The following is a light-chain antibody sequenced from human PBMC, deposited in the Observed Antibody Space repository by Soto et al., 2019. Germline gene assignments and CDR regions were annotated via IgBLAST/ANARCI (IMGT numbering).Light chain of an antibody. J-gene: IGKJ2*01. CDR2: SAS. Sequence: IPLTQSPSSLSASVGDRVTVTCRASQDINKFLAWFQQKPGKAPNLLIFSASTLQRAVPSTFSGGGSGTDFTLTINSLLPEDFAPYYCQQLKTYPYTFGQGTKLEIK. CDR1: QDINKF. V-gene: IGKV1-9*01. CDR3: QQLKTYPYT.